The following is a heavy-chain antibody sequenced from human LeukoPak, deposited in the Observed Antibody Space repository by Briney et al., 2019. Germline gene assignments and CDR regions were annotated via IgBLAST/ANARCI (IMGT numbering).Heavy chain of an antibody. V-gene: IGHV4-34*01. CDR2: INHSGST. CDR3: ARVGVTDTAKYYFDY. D-gene: IGHD5-18*01. Sequence: SETLSLTCAVYGGSFSGYYWSWIRQPPGKGLEWIGEINHSGSTNYNPSLKSRVTISVDTSKNQFSLKLSSVTAADTAVYYCARVGVTDTAKYYFDYWGQGTLVTVSS. J-gene: IGHJ4*02. CDR1: GGSFSGYY.